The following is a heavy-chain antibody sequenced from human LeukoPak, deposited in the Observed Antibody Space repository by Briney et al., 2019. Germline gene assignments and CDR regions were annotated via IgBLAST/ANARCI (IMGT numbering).Heavy chain of an antibody. Sequence: GASVKVSCKASGYTFTGYYMHWVRQAPGQGLEWMGWINPNSGGTNYAQKFQDRVTMTRDTSISTAYMELSRLGSDDTAEYYCAREDYYDSSGYYFAFDIWGQGTMVTVSS. CDR3: AREDYYDSSGYYFAFDI. D-gene: IGHD3-22*01. CDR1: GYTFTGYY. J-gene: IGHJ3*02. V-gene: IGHV1-2*02. CDR2: INPNSGGT.